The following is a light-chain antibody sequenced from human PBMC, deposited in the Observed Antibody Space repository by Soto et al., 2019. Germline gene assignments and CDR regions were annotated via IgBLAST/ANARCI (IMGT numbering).Light chain of an antibody. J-gene: IGLJ7*01. Sequence: QPVLTQSPSASASLGASVKLTCTLSSGHSSYAIAWHQQQPEKGPRYLMKLNSDGSHSKGDGIPDRFSGSSSGAERYLTIASLQSEDEAAYYWQTWGTGSAVFGGGTQLTVL. CDR1: SGHSSYA. CDR3: QTWGTGSAV. V-gene: IGLV4-69*01. CDR2: LNSDGSH.